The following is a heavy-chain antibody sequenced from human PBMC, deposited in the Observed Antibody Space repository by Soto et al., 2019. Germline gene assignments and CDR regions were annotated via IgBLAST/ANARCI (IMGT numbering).Heavy chain of an antibody. J-gene: IGHJ6*03. D-gene: IGHD4-4*01. V-gene: IGHV1-2*04. Sequence: ASVKVSCKASGYTFTGYYMHWVRQAPGQGLEWMGWINPNSGGTNYAQKFQGWVTMTRDTSISTAYMELSRLRSDDTAVYYCARDRYLHDYSTSAYYYYMDAWRKGPTVTV. CDR1: GYTFTGYY. CDR3: ARDRYLHDYSTSAYYYYMDA. CDR2: INPNSGGT.